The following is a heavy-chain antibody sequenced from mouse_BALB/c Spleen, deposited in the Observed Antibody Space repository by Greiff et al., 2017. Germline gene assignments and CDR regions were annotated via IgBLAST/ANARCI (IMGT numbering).Heavy chain of an antibody. CDR2: IYPGDGDT. D-gene: IGHD2-2*01. CDR3: ARFPGYYDAMDY. V-gene: IGHV1-80*01. Sequence: QVQLKQSGAELVRPGSSVKISCEASGYAFSSYWMNWVKQRPGQGLEWIGQIYPGDGDTNYNGKFKGKATLTADKSSSTAYMQLSSLTSEDSAVYFCARFPGYYDAMDYWGQGTSVTVSS. J-gene: IGHJ4*01. CDR1: GYAFSSYW.